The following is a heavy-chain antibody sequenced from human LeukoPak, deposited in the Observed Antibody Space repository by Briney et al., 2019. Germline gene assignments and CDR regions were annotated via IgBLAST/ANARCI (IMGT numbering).Heavy chain of an antibody. CDR1: GGTFSSCA. J-gene: IGHJ6*03. V-gene: IGHV1-69*05. CDR3: ARGDCSSTSCPYYYYYMDV. Sequence: WASVKVSCKASGGTFSSCAISWVRQAPGQGLEWMGGIIPIFGTANYAQKFQGRVTITTDESTSTAYMELSSLRSEDTAVYYCARGDCSSTSCPYYYYYMDVWGKGTTVTVSS. CDR2: IIPIFGTA. D-gene: IGHD2-2*01.